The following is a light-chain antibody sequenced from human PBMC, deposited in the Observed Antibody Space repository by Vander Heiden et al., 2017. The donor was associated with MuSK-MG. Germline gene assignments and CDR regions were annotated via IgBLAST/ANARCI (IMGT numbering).Light chain of an antibody. J-gene: IGKJ5*01. CDR2: GAS. Sequence: EIVLTPSPGTLSLSPGERATLSCRASQSVSSSYLAWYQQKPGQAPRLLIYGASSSATGIPDRFSGSGSGTDFTLTISRLEPEDFAVYYCQQYGSSRITFGQGTRLEIK. CDR3: QQYGSSRIT. CDR1: QSVSSSY. V-gene: IGKV3-20*01.